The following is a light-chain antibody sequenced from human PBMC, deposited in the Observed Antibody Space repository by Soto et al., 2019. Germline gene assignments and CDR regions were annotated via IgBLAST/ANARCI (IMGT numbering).Light chain of an antibody. CDR1: QSVSGNY. J-gene: IGKJ2*01. V-gene: IGKV3-20*01. Sequence: EIVLTQSPGTLSLSPGERATLSCSASQSVSGNYIAWYQQKPGQSPRLLIYGSSDRATGIPDRFSGSGSGTDFTLTITRVEPEDFAVYYCQQYGSSPPYTFGQGTKLEIK. CDR3: QQYGSSPPYT. CDR2: GSS.